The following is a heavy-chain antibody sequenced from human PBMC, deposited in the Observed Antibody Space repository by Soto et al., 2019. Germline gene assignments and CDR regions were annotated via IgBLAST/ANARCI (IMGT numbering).Heavy chain of an antibody. CDR2: ISGSGGST. D-gene: IGHD3-10*01. J-gene: IGHJ6*02. V-gene: IGHV3-23*01. CDR1: GFTFSSYA. Sequence: EVQLLESGGGLVQPGGSLRLSCAASGFTFSSYAMSWVRQAPGKGLEWVSAISGSGGSTYYADSVKGRFTISRDNPKNTLYLQMNSLRAEDTAVYYCAKDRRNYYGSGSYFYVWGQGTTVTVSS. CDR3: AKDRRNYYGSGSYFYV.